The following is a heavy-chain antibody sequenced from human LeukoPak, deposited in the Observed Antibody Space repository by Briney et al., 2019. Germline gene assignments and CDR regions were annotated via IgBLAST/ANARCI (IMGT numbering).Heavy chain of an antibody. V-gene: IGHV3-21*01. CDR3: ARSYYYDSSGYNYYYYGMDV. CDR1: GFTFSSYS. D-gene: IGHD3-22*01. Sequence: TGGSLRLSCAASGFTFSSYSMNWVRQAPGKGLEWVSSISSSSSYIYYADSVKGRFTISRDNAKNSLYLQMNSLRAEDTAVYYCARSYYYDSSGYNYYYYGMDVWGQGTTVTVSS. J-gene: IGHJ6*02. CDR2: ISSSSSYI.